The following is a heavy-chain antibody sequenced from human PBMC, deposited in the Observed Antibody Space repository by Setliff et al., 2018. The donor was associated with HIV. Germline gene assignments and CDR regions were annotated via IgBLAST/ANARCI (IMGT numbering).Heavy chain of an antibody. Sequence: SETLSLTCTVSGGPVGSGSYYWSWIRQSPGKGLEWIGSIYYSGSTYYNPSLKSRVTISVDTSKNQFSLKLSSVTAADTAVYYCASTGYSSGWSFDYWGQGTLVTVSS. CDR2: IYYSGST. D-gene: IGHD6-19*01. CDR1: GGPVGSGSYY. CDR3: ASTGYSSGWSFDY. J-gene: IGHJ4*02. V-gene: IGHV4-39*07.